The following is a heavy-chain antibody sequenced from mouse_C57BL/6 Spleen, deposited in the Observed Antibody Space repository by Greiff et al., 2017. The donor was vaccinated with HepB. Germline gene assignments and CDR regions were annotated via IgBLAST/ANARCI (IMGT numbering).Heavy chain of an antibody. D-gene: IGHD2-5*01. CDR2: IWSGGST. V-gene: IGHV2-2*01. J-gene: IGHJ4*01. CDR3: ASPYYSNYEGDYYAMDY. Sequence: QVQLQQSGPGLVQPSQSLSITCTVSGFSLTSYGVHWVRQSPGKGLEWLGVIWSGGSTDYNAAFISRLSISKDNSKSQVFFKMNSLQADDTAIYYCASPYYSNYEGDYYAMDYWGQGTSVTVSS. CDR1: GFSLTSYG.